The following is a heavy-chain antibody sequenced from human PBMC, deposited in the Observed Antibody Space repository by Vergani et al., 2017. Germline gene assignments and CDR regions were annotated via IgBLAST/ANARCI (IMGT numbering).Heavy chain of an antibody. J-gene: IGHJ4*02. D-gene: IGHD3-10*01. CDR2: ISGSGGST. V-gene: IGHV3-23*04. CDR3: ASPYYGSGTYYKGGDYFDY. CDR1: GFTFSSYA. Sequence: EVQLVESGGGLVQPGGSLRLSCAASGFTFSSYAMSWVRQAPGKGLEWVSTISGSGGSTYYADSVKGRFTISRDNSKNTLYLQMNSLRAEDTAVYYCASPYYGSGTYYKGGDYFDYWGQGTLVTVSS.